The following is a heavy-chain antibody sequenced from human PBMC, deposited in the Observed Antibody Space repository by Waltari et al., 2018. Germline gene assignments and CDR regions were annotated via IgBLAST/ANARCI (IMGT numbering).Heavy chain of an antibody. CDR1: GGTFSSYA. V-gene: IGHV1-69*04. J-gene: IGHJ4*02. D-gene: IGHD3-22*01. CDR2: SSPIFGKE. Sequence: QVQLVQSGAEVKKPGSSVKVSCKASGGTFSSYAISWVRQAPGQGLEWMGMSSPIFGKENYAQKFQGRVTITADKSTGTAYMELGSLRSEDTAVYYCASDSRYYDSSSPGDYWGQGTLVTVSS. CDR3: ASDSRYYDSSSPGDY.